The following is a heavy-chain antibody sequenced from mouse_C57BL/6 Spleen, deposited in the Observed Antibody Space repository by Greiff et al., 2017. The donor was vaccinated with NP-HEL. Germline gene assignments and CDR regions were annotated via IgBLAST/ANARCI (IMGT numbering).Heavy chain of an antibody. D-gene: IGHD4-1*01. CDR3: ARGDWGYFDV. Sequence: QVQLKQPGAELVKPGASVKLSCKASGYTFTSYWMHWVKQRPGQGLEWIGMIHPNSGSTNYNEKFKSKATLTVDKSSSTAYMQLSSLTSEDSAVYYCARGDWGYFDVWGTGTTVTVSS. V-gene: IGHV1-64*01. J-gene: IGHJ1*03. CDR1: GYTFTSYW. CDR2: IHPNSGST.